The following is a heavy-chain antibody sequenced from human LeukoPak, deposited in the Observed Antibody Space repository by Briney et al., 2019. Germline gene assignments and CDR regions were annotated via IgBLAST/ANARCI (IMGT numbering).Heavy chain of an antibody. CDR2: IYSGGST. Sequence: GGSLRLSCAASGFSFSDHYMSWIRQAPGKGLEWVSVIYSGGSTYYADSVRGRFTISRDNSKNTLYLQMNSLRAEDTAVYYCARDRSYFDYWGQGTLVTVSS. V-gene: IGHV3-66*02. CDR1: GFSFSDHY. CDR3: ARDRSYFDY. J-gene: IGHJ4*02.